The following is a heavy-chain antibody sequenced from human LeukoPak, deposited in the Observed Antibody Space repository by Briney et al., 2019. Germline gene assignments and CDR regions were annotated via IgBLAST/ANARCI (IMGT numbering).Heavy chain of an antibody. J-gene: IGHJ4*02. CDR2: INHSGST. Sequence: KPSETLSLTCAVFGGSFSGFYWSWIRQPPGKGLEWIGEINHSGSTNYNPSLKSRVTISVDTSKNQFSLELSSVTAADTAVCYCARGYDSSGYYLSLFDYWGQGTLVTVSS. CDR3: ARGYDSSGYYLSLFDY. D-gene: IGHD3-22*01. V-gene: IGHV4-34*01. CDR1: GGSFSGFY.